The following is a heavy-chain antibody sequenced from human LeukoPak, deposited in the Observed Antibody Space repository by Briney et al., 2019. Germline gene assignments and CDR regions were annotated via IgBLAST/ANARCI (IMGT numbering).Heavy chain of an antibody. CDR3: ARRSYSSSYYYYYYMDV. D-gene: IGHD6-6*01. V-gene: IGHV1-2*02. Sequence: ASVKVSCKASGYTFTGYYMHWVRQAPGQGLEWMGWINPNSGGTNYAQKFQGRVTMARDTSISTAYMELSRLRSDDTAVYYCARRSYSSSYYYYYYMDVWGKGTTVTVSS. J-gene: IGHJ6*03. CDR1: GYTFTGYY. CDR2: INPNSGGT.